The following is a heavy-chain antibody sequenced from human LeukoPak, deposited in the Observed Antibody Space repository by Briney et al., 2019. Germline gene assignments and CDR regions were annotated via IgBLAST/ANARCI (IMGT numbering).Heavy chain of an antibody. J-gene: IGHJ4*02. CDR2: ISYDGSNK. V-gene: IGHV3-30*04. CDR3: AREAYSSGYYASDY. CDR1: GFTFSSYA. D-gene: IGHD3-22*01. Sequence: GGSLRLSCAASGFTFSSYAMSWVRQAPGKGLEWVAVISYDGSNKYYADSVKGRFTISRDNSKNTLYLQMNSLRAEDTAVYYCAREAYSSGYYASDYWGQGTLVTVSS.